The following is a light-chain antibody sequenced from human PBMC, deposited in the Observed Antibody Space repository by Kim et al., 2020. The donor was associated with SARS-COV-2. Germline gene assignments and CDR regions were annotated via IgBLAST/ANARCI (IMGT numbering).Light chain of an antibody. V-gene: IGKV3-20*01. CDR3: QQYGSSPRT. CDR2: GAS. Sequence: SPWERPTLSCRASQSVSSSYLAWYQQKPGQAPRLLIYGASSRATGIPDRFSGSGSGTDFTLTISRLEPEDFAVYYCQQYGSSPRTFGQGTKVDIK. CDR1: QSVSSSY. J-gene: IGKJ1*01.